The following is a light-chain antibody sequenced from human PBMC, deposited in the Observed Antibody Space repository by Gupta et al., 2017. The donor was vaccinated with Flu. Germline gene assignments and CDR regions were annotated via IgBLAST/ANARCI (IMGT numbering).Light chain of an antibody. V-gene: IGLV1-44*01. J-gene: IGLJ3*02. CDR1: SSNIGSNP. CDR2: NNG. Sequence: QSVLSLPPSASATLAQRFTIACSGSSSNIGSNPVHWYQQHPGTAPKLLIHNNGQRPSGGPDRFSGSKSGASASMAISGLQSEDEADYFCATWDDSLNGWVFGGGTKLTVL. CDR3: ATWDDSLNGWV.